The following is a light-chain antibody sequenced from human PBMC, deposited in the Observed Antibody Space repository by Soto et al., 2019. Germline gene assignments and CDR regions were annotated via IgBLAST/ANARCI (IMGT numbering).Light chain of an antibody. CDR2: LAS. V-gene: IGKV3-15*01. Sequence: EIVMTQSPATLSVSPGERATLSCRASQSVSSNLAWYQQKPGQAPRLLIYLASFRAGGIPARFSGSGSGTQFTLTISSLQSEDFAVYYCQQYNDWPRTFGQGTKVDIK. J-gene: IGKJ1*01. CDR3: QQYNDWPRT. CDR1: QSVSSN.